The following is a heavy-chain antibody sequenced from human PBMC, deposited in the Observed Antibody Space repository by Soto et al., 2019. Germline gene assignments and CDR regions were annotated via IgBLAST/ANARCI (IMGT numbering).Heavy chain of an antibody. D-gene: IGHD3-3*01. CDR1: GYSFTAYG. CDR2: ISCYNGKT. J-gene: IGHJ6*02. Sequence: QVQVVQSGDEVKETGASVRVSCKTSGYSFTAYGISWVRQAPGQGLQWMGWISCYNGKTKYAQKVQGRVTMTTDTSTSTTYMEVRSRRSDATAIYYCARDAPPPELRFLEWHNYDYNGMDVWGQGTTVTVSS. CDR3: ARDAPPPELRFLEWHNYDYNGMDV. V-gene: IGHV1-18*01.